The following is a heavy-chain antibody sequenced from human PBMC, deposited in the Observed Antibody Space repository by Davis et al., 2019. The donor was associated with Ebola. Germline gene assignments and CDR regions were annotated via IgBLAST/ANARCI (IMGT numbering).Heavy chain of an antibody. D-gene: IGHD2-8*02. CDR2: ISRSGGST. CDR3: ARVLSGGDFDY. V-gene: IGHV3-23*01. Sequence: GESLKISCAASGFTFSDYAMTWVRQAPGKGLDWVSGISRSGGSTYYADSVKGRFTISRDNSKNALYLQMNSLRAEDTAVYYCARVLSGGDFDYWGQGILVTVSS. J-gene: IGHJ4*02. CDR1: GFTFSDYA.